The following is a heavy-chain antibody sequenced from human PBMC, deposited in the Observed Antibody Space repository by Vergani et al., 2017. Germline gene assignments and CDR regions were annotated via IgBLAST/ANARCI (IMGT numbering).Heavy chain of an antibody. J-gene: IGHJ6*03. CDR2: IYYSGST. V-gene: IGHV4-39*01. CDR3: ARHKEQLVPGNYYYYYYRAV. CDR1: GGSIRSTFYY. Sequence: QLQLQESDPGLVKPSETLSLTCTVSGGSIRSTFYYWGWIRQPPGKGLEWIGTIYYSGSTYYNPSLKSRVTISVDTSKNQFSLKLNSVTAADTAVYYCARHKEQLVPGNYYYYYYRAVWGKGTTVTVSS. D-gene: IGHD6-13*01.